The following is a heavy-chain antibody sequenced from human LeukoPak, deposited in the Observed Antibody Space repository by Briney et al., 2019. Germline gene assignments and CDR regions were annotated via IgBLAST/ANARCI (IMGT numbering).Heavy chain of an antibody. D-gene: IGHD2-15*01. V-gene: IGHV4-4*07. CDR2: IYTSGST. CDR3: AGSRYCCGGTCYATFDY. CDR1: GGSISSSY. Sequence: SETLSLTCTVSGGSISSSYWSWVRQPAGKGLEYIGRIYTSGSTNYNPSLKSRVTMSVDTSKNHFSLKLSSVTAADTALYYCAGSRYCCGGTCYATFDYWGQGTLVTVSS. J-gene: IGHJ4*02.